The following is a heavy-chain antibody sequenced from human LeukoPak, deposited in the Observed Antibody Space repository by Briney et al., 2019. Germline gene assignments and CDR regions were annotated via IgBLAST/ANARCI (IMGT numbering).Heavy chain of an antibody. D-gene: IGHD3-3*01. J-gene: IGHJ5*02. V-gene: IGHV3-49*03. CDR2: IRSKAYGGTT. CDR3: TRDYDFWSGYNWFDP. Sequence: GGSLRLSCTASGFTFGDYAMSWFRQAPGKGLEWVGFIRSKAYGGTTEYAASVKGRFTTSRDDSKSIAYLQMNSLKTEDTAVYYCTRDYDFWSGYNWFDPWGQGTLVTVSS. CDR1: GFTFGDYA.